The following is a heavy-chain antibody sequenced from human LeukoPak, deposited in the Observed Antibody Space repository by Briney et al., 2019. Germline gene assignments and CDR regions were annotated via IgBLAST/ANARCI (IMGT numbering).Heavy chain of an antibody. CDR1: GFTFAGYA. CDR2: ITSGGNT. V-gene: IGHV3-23*01. D-gene: IGHD4-11*01. Sequence: GGSLRLSCAASGFTFAGYAMTWVRQAPGKGLEWVSAITSGGNTYYADSVKGRFIISRDNSKNTLYLQMNSLRAEDTAVYYCAKDRRDYISNWFDPWGQGTLVTVSS. CDR3: AKDRRDYISNWFDP. J-gene: IGHJ5*02.